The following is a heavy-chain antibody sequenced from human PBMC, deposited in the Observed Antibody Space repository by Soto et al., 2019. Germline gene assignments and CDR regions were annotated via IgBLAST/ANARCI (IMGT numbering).Heavy chain of an antibody. Sequence: GGSLRLSCAASGFTFSSYAMSWVRQAPGKGLEWVSAISGSGGSTYYADSVKGRFTISRDNSKNTLYLQMNSLRAEDTAVYYCAKGLHRPQKLGFGQYYYYGMDVWGQGTTVTVSS. CDR1: GFTFSSYA. V-gene: IGHV3-23*01. D-gene: IGHD7-27*01. CDR2: ISGSGGST. CDR3: AKGLHRPQKLGFGQYYYYGMDV. J-gene: IGHJ6*02.